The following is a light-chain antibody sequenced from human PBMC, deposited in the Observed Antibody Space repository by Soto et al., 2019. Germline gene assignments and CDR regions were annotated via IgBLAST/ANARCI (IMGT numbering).Light chain of an antibody. CDR3: AAWDDSFWV. CDR2: GND. V-gene: IGLV1-44*01. J-gene: IGLJ3*02. Sequence: QSVLTRPPSASGSPGQRVTSSCSGSSSNIGSNTVNWYQQFPGTAPKLLIYGNDQRPSGVPDRFSGSKSGTSASLAISGLQSEDEADYYCAAWDDSFWVFGGGTKVTVL. CDR1: SSNIGSNT.